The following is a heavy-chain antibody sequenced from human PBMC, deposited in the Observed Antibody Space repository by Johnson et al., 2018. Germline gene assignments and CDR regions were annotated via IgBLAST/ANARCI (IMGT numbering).Heavy chain of an antibody. CDR3: ARGELASIGAYYYYHMDV. D-gene: IGHD1-26*01. J-gene: IGHJ6*03. CDR1: GFSFDDYG. V-gene: IGHV3-20*04. CDR2: INWNGDST. Sequence: VQLVQSGGSVVRPGGSLRLSCVVSGFSFDDYGITWVRQAPGKGLEWVSDINWNGDSTNYADSVNGRFTISRDNAKNSLYLQMNSLRAADTAVYYCARGELASIGAYYYYHMDVWGKGTTVTVSS.